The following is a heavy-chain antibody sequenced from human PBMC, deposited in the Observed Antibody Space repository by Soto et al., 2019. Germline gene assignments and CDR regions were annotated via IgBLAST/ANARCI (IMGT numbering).Heavy chain of an antibody. CDR1: GFTFSSYA. CDR2: ISGSGGST. J-gene: IGHJ6*03. V-gene: IGHV3-23*01. D-gene: IGHD3-3*01. CDR3: AIAYTIFGVVLRYYMDV. Sequence: EVQLLESGGGLVQPGGSLRLSCAASGFTFSSYAMSWVRQAPGKGLEWVSAISGSGGSTYYADSVKGRFTISRDNSKNTLYLQMNSLRAEDTAVYYCAIAYTIFGVVLRYYMDVWGKGTTVTVSS.